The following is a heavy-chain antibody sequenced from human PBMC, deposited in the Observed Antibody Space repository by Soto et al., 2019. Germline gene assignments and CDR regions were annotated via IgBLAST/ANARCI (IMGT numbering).Heavy chain of an antibody. J-gene: IGHJ4*02. CDR2: IYWDDDK. CDR1: GFSLSTSGVG. CDR3: AHRRIHNTDWDRGIFDY. V-gene: IGHV2-5*02. Sequence: SGPTLVNPTQTLTLTCTFSGFSLSTSGVGVGWIRQPPGKALECLALIYWDDDKRYSPSLRSRPTISKDASKNQVVLTMTNMDPVDTATYYCAHRRIHNTDWDRGIFDYWGQGTPVTVS. D-gene: IGHD3-9*01.